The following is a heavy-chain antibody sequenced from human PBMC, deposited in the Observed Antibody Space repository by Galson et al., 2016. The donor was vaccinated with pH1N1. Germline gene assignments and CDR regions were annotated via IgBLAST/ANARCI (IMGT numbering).Heavy chain of an antibody. Sequence: SLRLSCAASEFTFSSYSMNWVRQGPGKGLEWVSYISSSGSYKNYADSVKGRFTISRDNVKSSLYLQMNSLRAEDTAIYYCATYCISTTCYEGSFDYWGQGTLVTVSS. CDR3: ATYCISTTCYEGSFDY. CDR2: ISSSGSYK. J-gene: IGHJ4*02. V-gene: IGHV3-21*01. D-gene: IGHD2-2*01. CDR1: EFTFSSYS.